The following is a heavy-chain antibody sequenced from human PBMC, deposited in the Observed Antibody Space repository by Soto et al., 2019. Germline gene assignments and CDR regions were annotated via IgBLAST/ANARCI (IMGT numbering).Heavy chain of an antibody. Sequence: GASVKVSCKASGYTFTSYYMHWVRQAPGQGLEWMGIINPSGGSTSYAQKFQGRVTMTRDTSTSTVYMELTAADTAVYYCARTFDYYGMDVWGQGTTVTVSS. CDR1: GYTFTSYY. J-gene: IGHJ6*02. CDR2: INPSGGST. V-gene: IGHV1-46*01. CDR3: ARTFDYYGMDV.